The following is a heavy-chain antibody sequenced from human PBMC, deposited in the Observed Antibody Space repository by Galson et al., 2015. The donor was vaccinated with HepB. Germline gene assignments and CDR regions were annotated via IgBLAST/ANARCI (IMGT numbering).Heavy chain of an antibody. CDR2: IYYTGST. CDR1: GGSISSYY. V-gene: IGHV4-59*08. CDR3: ARARLATAGTIFDY. D-gene: IGHD6-13*01. J-gene: IGHJ4*02. Sequence: ETLSLTCTVSGGSISSYYWSWIRQPPGKGLEWIGYIYYTGSTNYNPSLKSRVTISVDTSKNQFSLKLTSVTAADTAVYYCARARLATAGTIFDYWGQGTLVTVSS.